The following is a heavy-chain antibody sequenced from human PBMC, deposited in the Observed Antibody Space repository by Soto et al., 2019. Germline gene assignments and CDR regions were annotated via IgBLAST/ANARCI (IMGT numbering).Heavy chain of an antibody. Sequence: QVQLQESGPGLVKPSETLSLTYTVSGGSISSYYWSWIRQPPGKGLEWIGYIISSGSTNYNPSLKRRLTISVATSKNQFYLKLSSVTAADTAVYYCAKDIVVVPAYYYYAMAVWGQGTTVTVSS. CDR3: AKDIVVVPAYYYYAMAV. V-gene: IGHV4-59*01. CDR2: IISSGST. CDR1: GGSISSYY. D-gene: IGHD2-2*01. J-gene: IGHJ6*02.